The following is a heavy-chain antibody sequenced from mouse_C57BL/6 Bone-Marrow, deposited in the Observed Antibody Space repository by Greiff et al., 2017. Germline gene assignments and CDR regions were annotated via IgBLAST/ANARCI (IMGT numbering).Heavy chain of an antibody. CDR1: GYTFTSYW. J-gene: IGHJ3*01. V-gene: IGHV1-55*01. Sequence: QVQLQQPGAELVKPGASVKMSCTASGYTFTSYWITWVKQRPGQGLEWIGDIYPGSGSTNDNEKFKSKATLTVDTSSSTASMQISSLTSEDSAVYYCARIPYHIGAYWGQGTLVTVSA. D-gene: IGHD2-12*01. CDR2: IYPGSGST. CDR3: ARIPYHIGAY.